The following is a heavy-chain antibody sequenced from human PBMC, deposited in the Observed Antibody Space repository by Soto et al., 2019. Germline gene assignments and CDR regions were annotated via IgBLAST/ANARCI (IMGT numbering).Heavy chain of an antibody. J-gene: IGHJ3*02. Sequence: SQTLSLTCAISGDSVSSNSAAWNWIRQSPSRGLEWLGRTYYRSKWYNDYAVSVKSRITINPDTSKNQFSLQLNSVTPEDTAVYYCARDFFGHAGTLRYFDWSADAFDIWGQGTMVTVSS. CDR3: ARDFFGHAGTLRYFDWSADAFDI. D-gene: IGHD3-9*01. CDR2: TYYRSKWYN. V-gene: IGHV6-1*01. CDR1: GDSVSSNSAA.